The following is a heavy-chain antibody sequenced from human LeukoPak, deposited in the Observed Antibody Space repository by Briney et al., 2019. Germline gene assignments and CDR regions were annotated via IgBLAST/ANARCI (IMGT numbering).Heavy chain of an antibody. V-gene: IGHV1-18*01. CDR2: ISANSNNT. CDR1: GYNFLIYG. D-gene: IGHD6-19*01. Sequence: GASVKVSCKASGYNFLIYGINWVRQAPGQGLEWVGWISANSNNTNYGQNLQGRVTITTDTSTSTAYMDLRSLRSDDTAVYYCAREGIGIVSRWSDYYYHGMDVWGQGTRVTVSS. J-gene: IGHJ6*02. CDR3: AREGIGIVSRWSDYYYHGMDV.